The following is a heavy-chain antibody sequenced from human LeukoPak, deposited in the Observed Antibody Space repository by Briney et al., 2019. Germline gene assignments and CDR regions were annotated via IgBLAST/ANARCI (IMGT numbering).Heavy chain of an antibody. D-gene: IGHD3-10*01. CDR3: GIGWLWPYGSGSPNGPFDP. CDR1: GGSLSAYY. V-gene: IGHV4-34*01. Sequence: SETLSLTCAVSGGSLSAYYGSCIRRPTGKGLEGSGEIKQSRNTKQHPSLQSPITNSLGTSKNQFSLKLGSVTAWGPGVSYCGIGWLWPYGSGSPNGPFDPGGEGTLVTVPS. CDR2: IKQSRNT. J-gene: IGHJ5*02.